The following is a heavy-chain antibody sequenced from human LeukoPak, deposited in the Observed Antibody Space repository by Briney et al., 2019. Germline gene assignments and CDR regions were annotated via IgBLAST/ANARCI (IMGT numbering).Heavy chain of an antibody. D-gene: IGHD3-16*02. J-gene: IGHJ4*02. Sequence: PSETLSLTCTVSGGSISSGDYYWSWIRQPPGKGLEGIGYIYYSGSTYYNPSLKSRVTISVDTSKNQFSLKLSSVTAADTAVYYCARLMITFGGVIAPFDYWGQGTLVTVSS. V-gene: IGHV4-30-4*08. CDR1: GGSISSGDYY. CDR2: IYYSGST. CDR3: ARLMITFGGVIAPFDY.